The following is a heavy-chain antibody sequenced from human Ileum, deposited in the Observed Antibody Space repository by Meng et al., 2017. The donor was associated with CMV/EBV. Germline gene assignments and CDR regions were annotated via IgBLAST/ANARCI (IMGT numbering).Heavy chain of an antibody. CDR1: GGSISSNTYY. D-gene: IGHD3-22*01. Sequence: SETLSLTCTVSGGSISSNTYYWGWIRQQPGKGLEWIGSIYYSGRTYSNPSLRSLVAMSVDTSKSQFSLKLSSVTAADTAVDYGARDNDCSSARGDYDYGIDFWGQGTTVTVSS. CDR2: IYYSGRT. J-gene: IGHJ6*02. CDR3: ARDNDCSSARGDYDYGIDF. V-gene: IGHV4-39*07.